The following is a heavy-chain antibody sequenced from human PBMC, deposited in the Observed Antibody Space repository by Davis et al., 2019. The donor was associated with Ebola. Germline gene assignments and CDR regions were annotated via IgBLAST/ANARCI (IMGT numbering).Heavy chain of an antibody. Sequence: ASVPVSCKASGYTFTGYYMHWVRQAPGQGLEWMGWINPNSGGTNYAQKFQGRVTMTRDTSISTAYMELSRLGSDDTAVYYCAGDRPASIRSVNWFDPWGQGTLVTVSS. J-gene: IGHJ5*02. D-gene: IGHD2-2*02. CDR2: INPNSGGT. V-gene: IGHV1-2*02. CDR3: AGDRPASIRSVNWFDP. CDR1: GYTFTGYY.